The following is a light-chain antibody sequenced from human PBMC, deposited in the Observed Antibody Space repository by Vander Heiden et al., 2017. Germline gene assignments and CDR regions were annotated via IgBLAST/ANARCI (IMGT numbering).Light chain of an antibody. CDR2: DVS. J-gene: IGLJ1*01. Sequence: QSALTQPASVSESPGQSLTISCTGTSSDIGGYNYVSWYQQHPDKAPKLIIYDVSNRPSGVSNRFSGSKSGNTASLTISGLQAEDEADYYCSSYSSSSTLVVFGTGTKVTVL. V-gene: IGLV2-14*03. CDR3: SSYSSSSTLVV. CDR1: SSDIGGYNY.